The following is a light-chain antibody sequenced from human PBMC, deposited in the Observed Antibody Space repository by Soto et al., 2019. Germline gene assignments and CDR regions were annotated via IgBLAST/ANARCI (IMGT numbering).Light chain of an antibody. Sequence: EIVMTQSPATLSVSPGERATLSCRASQSVSSNLAWYQQKPGQAPRLLIYGASTRATGIPARFIGSGSWTEFTLTISSLQSEDFAVYYCQQRAKWPSTFGPGTKVE. CDR1: QSVSSN. CDR2: GAS. CDR3: QQRAKWPST. V-gene: IGKV3-15*01. J-gene: IGKJ2*02.